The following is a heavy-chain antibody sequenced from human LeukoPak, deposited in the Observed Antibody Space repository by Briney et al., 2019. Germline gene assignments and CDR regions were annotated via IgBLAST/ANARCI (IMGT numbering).Heavy chain of an antibody. D-gene: IGHD3-3*01. CDR1: GFTFDDYG. CDR3: ARDLLRFLEWFSPAFDI. J-gene: IGHJ3*02. V-gene: IGHV3-20*04. CDR2: INWNGGST. Sequence: GGSLRLSCAASGFTFDDYGMSWVRQAPGKGLEGVSGINWNGGSTGYADSVKGRFTISRDNAKNSLYLQMNSLRAEDTALYYCARDLLRFLEWFSPAFDIWGQGTMVTVSS.